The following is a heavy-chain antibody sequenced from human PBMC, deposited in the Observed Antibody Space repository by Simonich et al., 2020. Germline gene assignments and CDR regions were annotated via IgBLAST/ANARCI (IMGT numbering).Heavy chain of an antibody. CDR2: IVPGDSDT. CDR1: GYSFTSYW. Sequence: EVQLVQSGAEVKKPGESLKISCKGSGYSFTSYWIGWVGQMPGKGLGWRGIIVPGDSDTSDSPSFQGQVTISAAKSISTAYLQWSSLKASDTAMYYCARQLNDFDIWGQGTMVTVSS. D-gene: IGHD1-1*01. CDR3: ARQLNDFDI. V-gene: IGHV5-51*01. J-gene: IGHJ3*02.